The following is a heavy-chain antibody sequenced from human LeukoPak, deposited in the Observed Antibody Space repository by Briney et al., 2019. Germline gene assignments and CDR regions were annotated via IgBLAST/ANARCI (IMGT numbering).Heavy chain of an antibody. CDR1: GFTFSSYG. CDR2: IWYDGSNK. J-gene: IGHJ4*02. CDR3: ARDSSASLVDY. D-gene: IGHD1-26*01. Sequence: GRSLRLSCAASGFTFSSYGMHWVRQAPGKGLDWVAVIWYDGSNKYYADSVKGRFTISRDNSKNTLYLQMNSLRAEDTAVYYCARDSSASLVDYWGQGTLVTVFS. V-gene: IGHV3-33*01.